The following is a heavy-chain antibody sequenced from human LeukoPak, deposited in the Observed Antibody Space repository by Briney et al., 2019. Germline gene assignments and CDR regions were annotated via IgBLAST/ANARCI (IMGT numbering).Heavy chain of an antibody. D-gene: IGHD6-19*01. Sequence: ASVKVSCKASGYTFAGHYMHWARQAPGQGLEWMGWINPNSGDRNSAQKFQGRVTMTRDTSISTVYMELSRLGPDDTAVYYCAREGWDQRDTAAFDHWGQGTLVTVSS. V-gene: IGHV1-2*02. CDR2: INPNSGDR. J-gene: IGHJ4*02. CDR3: AREGWDQRDTAAFDH. CDR1: GYTFAGHY.